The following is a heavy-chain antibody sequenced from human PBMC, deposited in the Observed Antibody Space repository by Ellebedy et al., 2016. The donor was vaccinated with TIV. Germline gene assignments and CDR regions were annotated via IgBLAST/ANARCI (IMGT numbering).Heavy chain of an antibody. CDR1: GYTFTRYY. CDR3: ARVEKEQWLVTTHWFDP. CDR2: VNPSGGST. V-gene: IGHV1-46*04. J-gene: IGHJ5*02. D-gene: IGHD6-19*01. Sequence: AASVKVSCKASGYTFTRYYMHWVRQAPGQGLEWMGIVNPSGGSTSYAQKLQGRVTMTRDTSTSTVYMELSSLRSEDTAVYYCARVEKEQWLVTTHWFDPWGQGTLVTVSS.